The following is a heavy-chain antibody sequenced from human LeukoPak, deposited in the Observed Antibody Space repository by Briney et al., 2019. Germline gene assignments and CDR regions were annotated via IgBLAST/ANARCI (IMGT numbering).Heavy chain of an antibody. D-gene: IGHD2-8*01. CDR2: IYYSGST. CDR3: ASLADCTNGVCSNDYYYMDV. CDR1: GGSISSSSYY. J-gene: IGHJ6*03. Sequence: SETLSLTCTVSGGSISSSSYYWSWIRQPPGKGLEWIGYIYYSGSTNYNPSLKSRVTISVDTSKNQFSLKLSSVTAADTAVYYCASLADCTNGVCSNDYYYMDVWGKGTTVTVSS. V-gene: IGHV4-61*05.